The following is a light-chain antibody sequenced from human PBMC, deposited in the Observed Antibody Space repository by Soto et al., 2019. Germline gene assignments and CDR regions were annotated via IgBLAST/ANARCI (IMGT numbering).Light chain of an antibody. Sequence: EVVLTQSPATLSLSPGEGATLSCRASQSVDIYLAWYQQKPGQPPRLLIYDASNRATGIPDRFSGSGSGTDFTLTISSLEPEDFAVYYCQQRKIWPPLTFGGGTKVEMK. J-gene: IGKJ4*01. CDR2: DAS. V-gene: IGKV3-11*01. CDR3: QQRKIWPPLT. CDR1: QSVDIY.